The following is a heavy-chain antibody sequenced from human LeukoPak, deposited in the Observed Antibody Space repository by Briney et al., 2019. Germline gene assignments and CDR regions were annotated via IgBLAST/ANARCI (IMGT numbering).Heavy chain of an antibody. CDR2: IKQDGSEK. Sequence: GGSLRLSCAASGFTSSNYWMTWVRQAPGKGLEWVANIKQDGSEKYYVDSVMGRFTISRDNAKNSLYLQMNSLRVEDTAMYYCAKLAKYFYGSETYYFFEHWGQGTPVTASS. V-gene: IGHV3-7*01. CDR1: GFTSSNYW. CDR3: AKLAKYFYGSETYYFFEH. J-gene: IGHJ4*02. D-gene: IGHD3-10*01.